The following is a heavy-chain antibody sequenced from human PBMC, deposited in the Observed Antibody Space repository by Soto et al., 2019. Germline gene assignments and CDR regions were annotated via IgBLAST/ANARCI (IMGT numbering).Heavy chain of an antibody. V-gene: IGHV1-46*01. CDR2: ISASGAST. J-gene: IGHJ4*02. Sequence: ASVKVSCKASGYTFTSYGISWVRQAPGQGLEWMGMISASGASTSYGQKLQGRVTMTRDTSTSTVYMELSSLRSEDTAVYYCAPSIPDSSGYYYHPWYWGQGTLVTAPQ. CDR1: GYTFTSYG. CDR3: APSIPDSSGYYYHPWY. D-gene: IGHD3-22*01.